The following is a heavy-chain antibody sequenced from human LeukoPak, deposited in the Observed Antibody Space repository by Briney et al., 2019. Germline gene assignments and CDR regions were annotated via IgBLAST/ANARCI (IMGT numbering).Heavy chain of an antibody. CDR2: IIPIFGTA. J-gene: IGHJ4*02. D-gene: IGHD2-2*01. CDR1: GGTFSSYA. Sequence: SVKVSCKASGGTFSSYAFNWVRQAPGQGLEWMGGIIPIFGTANYAQKFQGRVTITTDESTSTAYMDLSSLRSEDTAMYYCARGYCSGTSCYYPYYFDSWGQGTLVTVSS. V-gene: IGHV1-69*05. CDR3: ARGYCSGTSCYYPYYFDS.